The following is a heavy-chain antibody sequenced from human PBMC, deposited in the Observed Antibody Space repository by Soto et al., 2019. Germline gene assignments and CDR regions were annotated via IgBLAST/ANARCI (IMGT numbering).Heavy chain of an antibody. CDR2: ISAYNGNT. V-gene: IGHV1-18*01. D-gene: IGHD1-26*01. CDR1: GYTFTSYG. J-gene: IGHJ4*02. Sequence: QVKLVQSGAEVKKPGASVKVSCKASGYTFTSYGISWVRQAPGQGLEWMGWISAYNGNTNYAQKLQGRVTMTTDTSTSKVYMELSSLRSDETAVYYCARDLIVGATPPYYFDYWGQRTLVTVSS. CDR3: ARDLIVGATPPYYFDY.